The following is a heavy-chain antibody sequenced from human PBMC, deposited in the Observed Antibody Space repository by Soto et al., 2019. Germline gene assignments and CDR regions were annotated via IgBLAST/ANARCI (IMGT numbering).Heavy chain of an antibody. CDR1: GGSFSSFG. CDR2: IIPVFGRP. V-gene: IGHV1-69*13. D-gene: IGHD5-12*01. J-gene: IGHJ1*01. Sequence: SVKVSCRASGGSFSSFGISWVRQAPGQGLEWMGGIIPVFGRPNYAQRFRGRLTITADESTNTVYLELIDLRSEDTAVYYCAREGSGYNLWGQGTQVTVSS. CDR3: AREGSGYNL.